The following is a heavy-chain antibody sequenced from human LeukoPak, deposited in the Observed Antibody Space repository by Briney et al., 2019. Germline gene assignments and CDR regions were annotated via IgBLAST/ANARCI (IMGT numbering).Heavy chain of an antibody. CDR3: ARDPSRPYSGSYLD. Sequence: ASVKVSCKASGYTFTGYYMHWVRQAPGQGLEWMGWINPNSGGTNYAQKFQGRVTMTRDTSISTAYMELSRLRSDDTAVYYCARDPSRPYSGSYLDWGKGTLVTVSS. D-gene: IGHD1-26*01. V-gene: IGHV1-2*02. CDR1: GYTFTGYY. CDR2: INPNSGGT. J-gene: IGHJ4*02.